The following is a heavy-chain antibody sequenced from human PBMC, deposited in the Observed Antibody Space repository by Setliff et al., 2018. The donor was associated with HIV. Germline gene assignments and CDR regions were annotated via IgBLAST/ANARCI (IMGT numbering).Heavy chain of an antibody. CDR3: ARTWGAGVTGYWFEP. D-gene: IGHD3-9*01. V-gene: IGHV1-8*01. CDR1: GYTFTKFD. Sequence: GASVKVSCKASGYTFTKFDINWVRQATGQGLEWMGWMNPNSGNTGFAQKFQGRVTMTRNTSIRTAYMELRSLRSEDTAVYFCARTWGAGVTGYWFEPWGQGTRVTVSS. J-gene: IGHJ5*02. CDR2: MNPNSGNT.